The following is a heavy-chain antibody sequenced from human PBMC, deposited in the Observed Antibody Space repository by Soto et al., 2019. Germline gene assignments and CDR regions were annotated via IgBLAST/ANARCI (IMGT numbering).Heavy chain of an antibody. CDR2: INHSGST. V-gene: IGHV4-34*01. CDR1: GGSFSGYY. CDR3: ARGRGLNDYIWGSYRYGTARPFDY. D-gene: IGHD3-16*02. J-gene: IGHJ4*02. Sequence: SETLSLTCAVYGGSFSGYYWSWIRQPPGKGLEWIGEINHSGSTNYNPSLKSRVTISVDTSKNQFSLKLSSVTAADTAVYYCARGRGLNDYIWGSYRYGTARPFDYWGQGTLDTVSS.